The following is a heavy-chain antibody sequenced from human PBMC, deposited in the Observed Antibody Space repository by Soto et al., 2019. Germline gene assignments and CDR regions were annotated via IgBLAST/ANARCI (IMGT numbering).Heavy chain of an antibody. CDR2: IYYSGST. CDR1: GGSISSYY. D-gene: IGHD3-22*01. V-gene: IGHV4-59*01. J-gene: IGHJ5*02. CDR3: ARYLPHYYDSSGYPQGPLDP. Sequence: SETLSLTCTVSGGSISSYYWSWIRQPPGKGLEWIGYIYYSGSTNYNPSLKSRVTISVDTSKNQFSLKLSSVTAADTAVYYCARYLPHYYDSSGYPQGPLDPWGQGTLVTVSS.